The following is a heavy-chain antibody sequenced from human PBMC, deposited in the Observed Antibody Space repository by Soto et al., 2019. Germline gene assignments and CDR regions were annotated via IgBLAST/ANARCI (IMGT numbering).Heavy chain of an antibody. V-gene: IGHV3-23*01. D-gene: IGHD2-2*01. CDR2: ISHGGGST. CDR1: GFTFSTYA. J-gene: IGHJ4*02. Sequence: GGSLRLSCAVSGFTFSTYAMSWVRQAPGKGLEWVSTISHGGGSTYYATSVKGRFTISRDNSINTLYLQMNSLRAEDTAVYFCVKEECSATSCKGGIDYWGQGTRVTVSS. CDR3: VKEECSATSCKGGIDY.